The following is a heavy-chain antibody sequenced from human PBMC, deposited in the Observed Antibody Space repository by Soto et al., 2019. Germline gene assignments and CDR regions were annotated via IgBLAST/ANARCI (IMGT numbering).Heavy chain of an antibody. CDR2: ISGSGGST. D-gene: IGHD2-15*01. Sequence: EVQLLESGGGLVQPGGSLRLSCAASGFTFSSYAMSWVRQAPGKGLEWVSAISGSGGSTYYADSVKGRFTISRDNSKNTLYLKMNSLRAEDTAVYYCAKTSCSGCSCYLYYFDYWGQGTLVTVSS. CDR3: AKTSCSGCSCYLYYFDY. J-gene: IGHJ4*02. CDR1: GFTFSSYA. V-gene: IGHV3-23*01.